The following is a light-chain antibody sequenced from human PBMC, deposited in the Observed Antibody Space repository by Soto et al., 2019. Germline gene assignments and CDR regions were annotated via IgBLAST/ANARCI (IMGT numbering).Light chain of an antibody. J-gene: IGKJ4*01. CDR2: GAS. CDR1: QSVSSSY. V-gene: IGKV3-20*01. Sequence: EIVLTQSPGTLSLSPGERATLSCRASQSVSSSYLAWYQQKPGQAPRLLINGASTRATGIPDRFSGSGSGTDFTLTISRLEPEDFAVYHCQQYGTSRLTFGGGTKVEIK. CDR3: QQYGTSRLT.